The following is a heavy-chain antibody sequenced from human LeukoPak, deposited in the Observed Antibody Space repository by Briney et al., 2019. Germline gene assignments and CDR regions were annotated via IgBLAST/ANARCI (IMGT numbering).Heavy chain of an antibody. J-gene: IGHJ4*03. CDR1: VGAVSSVSYY. CDR3: ASDGRFHPEVIPRYFDY. D-gene: IGHD4-23*01. V-gene: IGHV4-39*06. CDR2: VYYIVGA. Sequence: SETLSLTCTVSVGAVSSVSYYWGGVRQPPRKGLWWVGSVYYIVGAYYNPPLKRLVTISLETPKKQFPLRLCALTAARTAVYYCASDGRFHPEVIPRYFDYWGQGTPVHGSS.